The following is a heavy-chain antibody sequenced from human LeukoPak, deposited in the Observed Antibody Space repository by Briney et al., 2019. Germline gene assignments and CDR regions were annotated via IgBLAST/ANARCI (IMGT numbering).Heavy chain of an antibody. Sequence: GASVKVSCKASGYTFTSYGISWVRQAPGQGLEWMGWISAYNGNTNYAQKLQGRVTMTTDTSTSTAYMELRSLRSDDTAVYYCARGSNVLRFLEWLSNSDCWGQGTLVTVSS. CDR1: GYTFTSYG. J-gene: IGHJ4*02. V-gene: IGHV1-18*01. D-gene: IGHD3-3*01. CDR2: ISAYNGNT. CDR3: ARGSNVLRFLEWLSNSDC.